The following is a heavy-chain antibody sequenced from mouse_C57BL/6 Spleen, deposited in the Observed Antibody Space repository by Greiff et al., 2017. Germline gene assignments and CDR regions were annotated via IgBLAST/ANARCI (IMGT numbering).Heavy chain of an antibody. J-gene: IGHJ4*01. CDR1: GYSFTDYN. V-gene: IGHV1-39*01. Sequence: EVQLQESGPELVKPGASVKISCKASGYSFTDYNMNWVKQSNGKSLEWIGVINPNYGTTSYNQKFKGKATLTVDQSSSTAYMQLNSLTSEDSAVYYCARLLTTVVATGAMDYWGQGTSVTVSS. D-gene: IGHD1-1*01. CDR2: INPNYGTT. CDR3: ARLLTTVVATGAMDY.